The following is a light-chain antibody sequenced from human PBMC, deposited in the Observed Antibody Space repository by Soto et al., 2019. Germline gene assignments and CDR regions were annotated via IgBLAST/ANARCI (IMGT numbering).Light chain of an antibody. J-gene: IGKJ1*01. CDR3: QQYNNWLRT. CDR2: GVT. Sequence: EIVLMHSPATLSVSPGERATLSCRASQSVSSNLAWYQQKPGQAPRLLIYGVTTRATGIPARFSGSGSGTEFTLTISSLQSEDFAVYYCQQYNNWLRTFGQGTKVDIK. CDR1: QSVSSN. V-gene: IGKV3-15*01.